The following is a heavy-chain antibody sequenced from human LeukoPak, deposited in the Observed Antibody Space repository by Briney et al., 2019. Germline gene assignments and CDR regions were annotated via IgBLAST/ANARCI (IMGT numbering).Heavy chain of an antibody. CDR1: GFTFSSYA. D-gene: IGHD3-3*01. CDR2: ISSNGGST. J-gene: IGHJ4*02. CDR3: VKGGVGFLEWLFD. V-gene: IGHV3-64D*06. Sequence: PGGPLRLSCSASGFTFSSYAMHWVRQAPGKGLEYVSAISSNGGSTYYADSVKGRFTISRDNSKNTLYLQMSSLRAEDTAVYYCVKGGVGFLEWLFDWGQGTLVTVSS.